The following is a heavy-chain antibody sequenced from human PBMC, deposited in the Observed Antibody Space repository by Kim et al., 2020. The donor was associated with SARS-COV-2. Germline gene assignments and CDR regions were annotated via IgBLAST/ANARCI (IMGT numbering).Heavy chain of an antibody. CDR3: ARIGYSSSSFDY. CDR1: GFTFSNYW. J-gene: IGHJ4*02. Sequence: GGSLRLSCAASGFTFSNYWMSWVRQAPGKGLEWVANINQDGSVKYYVDSVKGRFTFSRDNAKNSVSLQMNSLRDDDTAVYHCARIGYSSSSFDYWGQGTL. CDR2: INQDGSVK. V-gene: IGHV3-7*01. D-gene: IGHD6-6*01.